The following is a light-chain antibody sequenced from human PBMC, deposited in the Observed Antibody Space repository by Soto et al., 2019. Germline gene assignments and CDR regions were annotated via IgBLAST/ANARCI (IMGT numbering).Light chain of an antibody. J-gene: IGKJ4*01. Sequence: QLAQPPASLSSSAGDRVTITCRASQGMNDFLNWYKQAPGKAPELLIYRASKLATGVPPRFSGAQSVTEFTLTISGLQPEDFTTYFCLQTYRAPLVFGGGTKV. V-gene: IGKV1-39*01. CDR2: RAS. CDR1: QGMNDF. CDR3: LQTYRAPLV.